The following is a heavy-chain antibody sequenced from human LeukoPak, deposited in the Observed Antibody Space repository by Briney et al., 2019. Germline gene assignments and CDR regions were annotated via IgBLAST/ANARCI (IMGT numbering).Heavy chain of an antibody. CDR1: GFNFSRYD. CDR2: IRYDGSNK. Sequence: PGGSLRLSCAASGFNFSRYDMHWVRQAPGKGLEWVAFIRYDGSNKYYVDSVKGRFNISRDNFKNTSYLQMNSLRVEDTAVYYCAKGDTSWGQGTLVTVSS. J-gene: IGHJ5*02. D-gene: IGHD2-21*02. CDR3: AKGDTS. V-gene: IGHV3-30*02.